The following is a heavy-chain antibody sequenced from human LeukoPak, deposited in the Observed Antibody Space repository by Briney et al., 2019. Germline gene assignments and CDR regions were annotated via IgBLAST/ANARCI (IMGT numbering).Heavy chain of an antibody. Sequence: GGSPRLSCAASGFTFSGYWMNWVRQAPGKGLEWVSYISSSGSTIYYADSVKGRFTISRDNAKNSLYLQMNSLRAEDTAVYYCARVHYDSSGYSTNYYYYMDVWGKGTTVTISS. V-gene: IGHV3-48*04. J-gene: IGHJ6*03. D-gene: IGHD3-22*01. CDR3: ARVHYDSSGYSTNYYYYMDV. CDR2: ISSSGSTI. CDR1: GFTFSGYW.